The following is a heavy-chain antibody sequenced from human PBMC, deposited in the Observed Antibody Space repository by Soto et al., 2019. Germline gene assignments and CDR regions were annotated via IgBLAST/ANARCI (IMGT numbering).Heavy chain of an antibody. J-gene: IGHJ5*02. CDR3: ARALPSIAAAGIFWFDP. CDR2: ISYDGSNK. V-gene: IGHV3-30-3*01. D-gene: IGHD6-13*01. Sequence: QVQLVESGGGVVQPGRSLRLSCAASGFTFSSYAMHWVRQAPGKGLEWVAVISYDGSNKYYADSVKGRFTISRDNSKNTLYLQMNSLRAEDTAVYYCARALPSIAAAGIFWFDPWGQGTLVTVSS. CDR1: GFTFSSYA.